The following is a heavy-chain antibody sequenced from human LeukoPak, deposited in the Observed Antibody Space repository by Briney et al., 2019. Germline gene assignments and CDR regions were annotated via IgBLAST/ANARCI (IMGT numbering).Heavy chain of an antibody. Sequence: PSETLSLTCTVSGGSISSSSYYWGWIRQPPGKGLEWIGSIYYSGSTYYNPSLKSRVTISVDTSKNQFSLKLSSVTAADTAVYYCARRNRGAFDIWGQGTMVTVSS. D-gene: IGHD1-14*01. V-gene: IGHV4-39*01. J-gene: IGHJ3*02. CDR3: ARRNRGAFDI. CDR1: GGSISSSSYY. CDR2: IYYSGST.